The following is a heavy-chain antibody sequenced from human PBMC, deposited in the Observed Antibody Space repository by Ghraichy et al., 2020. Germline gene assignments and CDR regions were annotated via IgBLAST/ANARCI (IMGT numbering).Heavy chain of an antibody. Sequence: SETLSLTCTVSGGSISSGDYYWSWIRQPPGKGLEWIGYIYYSGSTYYNPSLKSRVTISVDTSKNQFSLKLSSVTAADTAVYYCTRAWPAWGSGIPHAFDIWGQGTMVTVSS. V-gene: IGHV4-30-4*01. D-gene: IGHD3-10*01. CDR2: IYYSGST. J-gene: IGHJ3*02. CDR3: TRAWPAWGSGIPHAFDI. CDR1: GGSISSGDYY.